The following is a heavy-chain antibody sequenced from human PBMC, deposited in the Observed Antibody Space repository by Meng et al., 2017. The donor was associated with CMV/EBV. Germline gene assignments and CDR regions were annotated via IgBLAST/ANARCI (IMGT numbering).Heavy chain of an antibody. CDR1: GGSFSGYY. D-gene: IGHD3-10*01. V-gene: IGHV4-34*01. CDR3: ARVARITMVRGQWGGDY. Sequence: QTHSLTGAVYGGSFSGYYWSWIRQPPGKGLEWSGEINHSGSTNYNPSLKSRVTISIDTSKNQFSLKLSSVTAADTAVYYCARVARITMVRGQWGGDYWGQGTLVTVSS. CDR2: INHSGST. J-gene: IGHJ4*02.